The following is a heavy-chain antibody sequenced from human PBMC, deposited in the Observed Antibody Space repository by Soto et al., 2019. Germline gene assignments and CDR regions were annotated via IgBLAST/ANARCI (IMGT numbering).Heavy chain of an antibody. D-gene: IGHD2-2*01. CDR2: LKSKTDCGTT. V-gene: IGHV3-15*01. CDR3: STDVAVYCISTTCNTPQNWCAP. CDR1: AFTFSNAW. Sequence: GGSLRLSCAASAFTFSNAWMNWVSQAAGRGLEWVGRLKSKTDCGTTDYAGPVKDRFTMSRDDSKNTLYLHMNSLKTEYSALYYCSTDVAVYCISTTCNTPQNWCAPWRQGCL. J-gene: IGHJ5*02.